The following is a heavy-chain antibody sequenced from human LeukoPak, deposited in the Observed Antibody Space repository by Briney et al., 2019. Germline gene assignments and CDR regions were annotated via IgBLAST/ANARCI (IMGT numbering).Heavy chain of an antibody. V-gene: IGHV3-30-3*01. CDR2: ISYDGSNK. J-gene: IGHJ4*02. CDR1: GFTFSSYV. Sequence: GGSLRLSCAASGFTFSSYVMHWVRQAPGKGLEWVAVISYDGSNKYYADSVKGRFTISRDNSKNTLYLQMNSLRAEDTAVYYCVRDLGGRSGHWGQGTLVTVSS. CDR3: VRDLGGRSGH. D-gene: IGHD1-26*01.